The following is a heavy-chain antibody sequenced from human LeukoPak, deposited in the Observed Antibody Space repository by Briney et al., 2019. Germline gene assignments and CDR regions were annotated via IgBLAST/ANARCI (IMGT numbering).Heavy chain of an antibody. D-gene: IGHD5-18*01. CDR3: ARAVDTAMGTPSPIDY. CDR1: GFTFSSYS. Sequence: GGSLRLSCAASGFTFSSYSMNWVRQAPGKGLEWVSSISSSSSYIYYADSVKGRFTISRDNAKNSLYPQMNSLRAKDTAVYYCARAVDTAMGTPSPIDYWGQGTLVTVSS. V-gene: IGHV3-21*01. CDR2: ISSSSSYI. J-gene: IGHJ4*02.